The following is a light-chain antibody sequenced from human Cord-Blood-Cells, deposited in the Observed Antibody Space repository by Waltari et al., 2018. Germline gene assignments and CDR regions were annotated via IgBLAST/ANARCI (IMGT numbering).Light chain of an antibody. J-gene: IGLJ3*02. CDR3: CSYAGSSTLV. Sequence: QSALTQPASVSGSPGQSITISCTVTSSDVGSYKLVSWYQQHTGKAPKLMIYEVSKRPSGVSNRFSGSKSGNTASLTISGLQAEDEADYYCCSYAGSSTLVFGGGTKLTVL. CDR1: SSDVGSYKL. CDR2: EVS. V-gene: IGLV2-23*02.